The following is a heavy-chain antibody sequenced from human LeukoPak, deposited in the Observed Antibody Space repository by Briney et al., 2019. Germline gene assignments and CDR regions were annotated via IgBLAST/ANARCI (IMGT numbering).Heavy chain of an antibody. CDR2: INHGGST. D-gene: IGHD3-22*01. CDR1: GGSFSGYY. Sequence: SETLSLTCAVYGGSFSGYYWSWIRQPPGKGLEWIGEINHGGSTNYNPSLKSRVTISVDTSKKQFSLKLSSVTAADTAVYYCARGPRGDDYDSSGYYYLHFDYWGQGTLVTVSS. J-gene: IGHJ4*02. V-gene: IGHV4-34*01. CDR3: ARGPRGDDYDSSGYYYLHFDY.